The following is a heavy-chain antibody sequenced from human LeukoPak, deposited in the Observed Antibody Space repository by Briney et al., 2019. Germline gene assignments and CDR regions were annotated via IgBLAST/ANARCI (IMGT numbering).Heavy chain of an antibody. CDR1: GGSISSGSYY. Sequence: SETLSLTCTVSGGSISSGSYYWSWIRQPAGKGLEWIGRIYTSGSTNYNLSLKSRVTISVDTSKNQFSLKLSSVTAADTAVYYCARGESSWYLDYWGQGTLVTVSS. CDR2: IYTSGST. D-gene: IGHD6-13*01. CDR3: ARGESSWYLDY. J-gene: IGHJ4*02. V-gene: IGHV4-61*02.